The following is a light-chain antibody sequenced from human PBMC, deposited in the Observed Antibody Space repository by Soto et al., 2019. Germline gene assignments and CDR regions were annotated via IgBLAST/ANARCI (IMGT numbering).Light chain of an antibody. CDR2: GAS. V-gene: IGKV3-15*01. CDR3: QQYNNWPPIT. J-gene: IGKJ5*01. CDR1: QSVSGN. Sequence: EIGMTQSPATLSVSPGERATLSCRASQSVSGNLAWYQQTPGQAPRLLIYGASTRATGTPARFSGRGSGTEFTLTISRLQSEDFAVYYCQQYNNWPPITFGQGTRLEIK.